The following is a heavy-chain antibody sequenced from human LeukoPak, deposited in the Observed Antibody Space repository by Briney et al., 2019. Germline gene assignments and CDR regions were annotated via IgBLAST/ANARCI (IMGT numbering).Heavy chain of an antibody. CDR3: ARQGSNWYFEYFQH. CDR2: IHYSGST. V-gene: IGHV4-39*01. Sequence: SETLSLTCTVSGGSISSSRNYWGWIRQPSGKRLEWIGSIHYSGSTYYSPPLKSRVTISVDMSKNQFSLKLTSVTAADTAVYYCARQGSNWYFEYFQHWGQGTLVTVSS. D-gene: IGHD4-11*01. CDR1: GGSISSSRNY. J-gene: IGHJ1*01.